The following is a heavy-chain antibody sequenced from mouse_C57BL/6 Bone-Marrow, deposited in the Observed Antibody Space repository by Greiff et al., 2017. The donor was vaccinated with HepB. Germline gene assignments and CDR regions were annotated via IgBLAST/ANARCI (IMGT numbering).Heavy chain of an antibody. J-gene: IGHJ1*03. CDR2: ISSGSSTT. Sequence: EVHLVESGGGLVKPGGSLKLSCAASGFTFSDYGMHWVRQAPEKGLEWVAYISSGSSTTYYADTVKGRITISRDNAKNTLFLQMTSLRSEDTAMYYCAREYYGSSYGYFDVWGTGTTVTVSS. V-gene: IGHV5-17*01. D-gene: IGHD1-1*01. CDR1: GFTFSDYG. CDR3: AREYYGSSYGYFDV.